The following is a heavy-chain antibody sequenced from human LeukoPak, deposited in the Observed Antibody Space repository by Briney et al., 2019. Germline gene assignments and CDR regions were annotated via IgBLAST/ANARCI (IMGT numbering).Heavy chain of an antibody. Sequence: GGSLRLSCAASGFTFSSYAMHWVRQAPGKGLEWVAVISYDGSNKYYADSVKGRFTISRDNPKNTLYLQMNSLRAEDTAVYYCARGTPRYNYYYYYGMDVWGQGTTVTVSS. CDR1: GFTFSSYA. CDR2: ISYDGSNK. D-gene: IGHD1-1*01. CDR3: ARGTPRYNYYYYYGMDV. J-gene: IGHJ6*02. V-gene: IGHV3-30-3*01.